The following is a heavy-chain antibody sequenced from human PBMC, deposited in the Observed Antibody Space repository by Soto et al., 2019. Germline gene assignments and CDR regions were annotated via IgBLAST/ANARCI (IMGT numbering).Heavy chain of an antibody. CDR1: GGSISSGGYY. V-gene: IGHV4-31*03. CDR2: IYYSGST. Sequence: SETLSLTCTVSGGSISSGGYYWSWIRQHPGKGLEWIGYIYYSGSTYYNPSLKSRVTISVDTSKNQFSLKLSSVTAADTAVYYCARGDDSGWFDYWGQGTLVTVSS. D-gene: IGHD6-19*01. CDR3: ARGDDSGWFDY. J-gene: IGHJ4*02.